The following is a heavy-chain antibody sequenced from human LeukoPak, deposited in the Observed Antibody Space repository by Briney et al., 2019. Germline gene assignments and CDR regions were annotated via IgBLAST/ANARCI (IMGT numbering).Heavy chain of an antibody. J-gene: IGHJ3*02. CDR2: INPNSGGT. CDR1: GYTFTGYY. Sequence: ASVKVSCKASGYTFTGYYMHWVRQAPGQGLEWMGWINPNSGGTNYAQKFQGRVTMTRDTSISTAYMELSRLRSDDTAVYYCARMVPEPDLWSGYYTGAFDIWGQGTMVTVSS. CDR3: ARMVPEPDLWSGYYTGAFDI. D-gene: IGHD3-3*01. V-gene: IGHV1-2*02.